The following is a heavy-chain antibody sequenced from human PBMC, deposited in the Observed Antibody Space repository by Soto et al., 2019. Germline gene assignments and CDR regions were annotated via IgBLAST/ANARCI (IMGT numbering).Heavy chain of an antibody. CDR1: GFTFSSYA. CDR3: ARVMNLFGVVPREDYYYYYYGMDV. CDR2: ISYDVSNK. D-gene: IGHD3-3*01. Sequence: PGGSLRLSCAASGFTFSSYAMHWFRQAPGKGLEWVPVISYDVSNKYYADSVKGRFTISRDNSKNTLYLHMNSLRAEDAAVYYCARVMNLFGVVPREDYYYYYYGMDVWGQGTTVTVSS. J-gene: IGHJ6*02. V-gene: IGHV3-30-3*01.